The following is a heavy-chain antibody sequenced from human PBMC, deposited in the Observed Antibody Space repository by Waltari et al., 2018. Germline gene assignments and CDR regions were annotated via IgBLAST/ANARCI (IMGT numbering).Heavy chain of an antibody. CDR2: ISGSGGST. Sequence: EVQLLESGGGLVQPGGSLSPSCAASGFTFSSFPMSWFGQAPGKGLEWVSAISGSGGSTYYADSVKGRFTISRDNSKNTLYLQMNSLRAEDTAVYYCANEGSDGDENWFDPWGQGTLVTVSS. V-gene: IGHV3-23*01. CDR1: GFTFSSFP. J-gene: IGHJ5*02. CDR3: ANEGSDGDENWFDP. D-gene: IGHD4-17*01.